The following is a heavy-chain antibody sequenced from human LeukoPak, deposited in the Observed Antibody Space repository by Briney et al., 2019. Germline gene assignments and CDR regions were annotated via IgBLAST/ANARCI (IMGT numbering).Heavy chain of an antibody. CDR2: IYSGGST. CDR3: ARLRLGGLSSFDY. V-gene: IGHV3-53*01. D-gene: IGHD3-16*02. CDR1: GFTVSSNY. J-gene: IGHJ4*02. Sequence: GGSLRLSCAASGFTVSSNYMSWVRQAPGKGLEWVSVIYSGGSTYYADSVKGRFTISRDNSKNTLYLQMNSLRAEDTAVYYCARLRLGGLSSFDYWGQGTLVTVSS.